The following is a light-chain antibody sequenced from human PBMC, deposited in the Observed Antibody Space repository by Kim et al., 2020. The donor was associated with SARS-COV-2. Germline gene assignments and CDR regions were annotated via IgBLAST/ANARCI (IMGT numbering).Light chain of an antibody. CDR1: QSVSSN. CDR3: QQYNDWWT. CDR2: DAS. Sequence: SVCTGESATLSCRASQSVSSNLAWYQQKLGQAPRLLIYDASTRATGIPDRFSGSGSGTEFTLTISSLQSEDFAVYYCQQYNDWWTFGQGTKVDIK. V-gene: IGKV3-15*01. J-gene: IGKJ1*01.